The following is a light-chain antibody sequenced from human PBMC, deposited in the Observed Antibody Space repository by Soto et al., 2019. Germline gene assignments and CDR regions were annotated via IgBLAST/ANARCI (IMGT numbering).Light chain of an antibody. V-gene: IGKV1-39*01. CDR3: QQSYSTTWT. CDR1: QGISTH. CDR2: AAS. J-gene: IGKJ1*01. Sequence: DIQMTQSPSSLSASVGDRVTITCRASQGISTHLNWYQQKPGKAPKLLIYAASSLQSEVPSRFSGSGSETDFTLTISSLQPEYFATYSCQQSYSTTWTFGQGTKVDI.